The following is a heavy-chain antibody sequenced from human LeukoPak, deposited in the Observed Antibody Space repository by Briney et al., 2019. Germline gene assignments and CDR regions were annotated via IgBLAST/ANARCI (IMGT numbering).Heavy chain of an antibody. CDR3: ARAVPSYDSSGYYDLPDY. CDR1: GYTFTSYY. Sequence: ASVKVSCKASGYTFTSYYMHWARQAPGQGLEWMGIINPSGGSTSYAQKFQGRVTMTRDTSTSTVYMELGSLRSEDTAVYYCARAVPSYDSSGYYDLPDYWGQGTLVTVSS. V-gene: IGHV1-46*01. D-gene: IGHD3-22*01. J-gene: IGHJ4*02. CDR2: INPSGGST.